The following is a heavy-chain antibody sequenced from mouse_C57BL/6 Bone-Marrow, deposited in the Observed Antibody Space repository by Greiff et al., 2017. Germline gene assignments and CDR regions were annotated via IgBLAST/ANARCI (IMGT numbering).Heavy chain of an antibody. J-gene: IGHJ2*01. V-gene: IGHV6-6*01. CDR1: GFTFSDAW. CDR2: IRNKANNHAT. D-gene: IGHD1-1*01. Sequence: EVQVVESGGGLVQPGGSMKLSCAASGFTFSDAWMDWVRQSPEKGLEWVAEIRNKANNHATYYAESVKGRFTISRDDSKSSVYLQMNSLRAEDTGIYYCTGTTVVSFDYWGQGTTLTVSS. CDR3: TGTTVVSFDY.